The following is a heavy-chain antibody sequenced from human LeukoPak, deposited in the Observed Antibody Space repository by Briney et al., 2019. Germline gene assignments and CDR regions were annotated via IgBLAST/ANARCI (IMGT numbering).Heavy chain of an antibody. CDR3: ARRISNNWIFDY. CDR1: GGSISSGGYY. V-gene: IGHV4-31*03. CDR2: IYYSGST. Sequence: SQTLSLTCTVSGGSISSGGYYWSWIRQPPGKGLEWIGYIYYSGSTYYNPSLKNRVTISVDTSKNQFSLKLSSVTAADTAVYYCARRISNNWIFDYWGQGTLVTVSS. J-gene: IGHJ4*02. D-gene: IGHD1-1*01.